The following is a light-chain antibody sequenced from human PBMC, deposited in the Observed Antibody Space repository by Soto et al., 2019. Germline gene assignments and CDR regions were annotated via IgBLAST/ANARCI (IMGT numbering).Light chain of an antibody. V-gene: IGKV1-5*03. Sequence: DIQMTQSPSTLSASEGDRVTIACRASQSITNWLAWYQQKPGKAPNLLIYKASSLESGVPSRFSGSGSGTEFTLTITSLQPDDFATYYCQQYSTYPYTFGQGTKLEIK. CDR2: KAS. J-gene: IGKJ2*01. CDR3: QQYSTYPYT. CDR1: QSITNW.